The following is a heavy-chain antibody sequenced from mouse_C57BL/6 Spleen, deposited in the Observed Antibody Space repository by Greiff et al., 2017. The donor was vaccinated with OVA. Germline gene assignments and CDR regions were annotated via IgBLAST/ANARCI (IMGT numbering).Heavy chain of an antibody. J-gene: IGHJ2*01. CDR1: GFSLTSYG. D-gene: IGHD2-1*01. Sequence: VQLVESGPGLVQPSQSLSITCTVSGFSLTSYGVHWVRQSPGKGLEWLGVIWSGGSTDYNAAFISRLSISKDNSKSQVFFKMNSLQADDTAIYYCARVSTMVTSYYFDYWGQGTTLTVSS. CDR2: IWSGGST. CDR3: ARVSTMVTSYYFDY. V-gene: IGHV2-2*01.